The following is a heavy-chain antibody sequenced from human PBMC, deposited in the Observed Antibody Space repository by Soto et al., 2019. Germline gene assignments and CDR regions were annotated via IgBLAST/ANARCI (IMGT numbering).Heavy chain of an antibody. Sequence: SETLSLTCSFSGDSVTSHYLTWIRQSPEKGLEWIAYMHYSGFSHYNPSLKSRVTISVDTSKNQFSLKLSSVTAADTAVYYCARRVATITRLPTYNWFDPWGQGTLVTVSS. CDR2: MHYSGFS. V-gene: IGHV4-59*02. CDR3: ARRVATITRLPTYNWFDP. J-gene: IGHJ5*02. CDR1: GDSVTSHY. D-gene: IGHD5-12*01.